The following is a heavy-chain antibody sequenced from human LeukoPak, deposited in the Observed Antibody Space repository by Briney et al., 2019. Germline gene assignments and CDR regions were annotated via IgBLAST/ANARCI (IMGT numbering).Heavy chain of an antibody. D-gene: IGHD1-26*01. CDR1: GFTVSSNY. J-gene: IGHJ4*02. V-gene: IGHV3-53*01. Sequence: PGGSLRLSCAASGFTVSSNYMSWVRQAPGEGLEWVSVIYSGGSAYFADSVKGRFTISRDNSKNTLYLQMNSLRAEDTAVYYCARDRRDSGTYYADYWGQGTLVTVSS. CDR3: ARDRRDSGTYYADY. CDR2: IYSGGSA.